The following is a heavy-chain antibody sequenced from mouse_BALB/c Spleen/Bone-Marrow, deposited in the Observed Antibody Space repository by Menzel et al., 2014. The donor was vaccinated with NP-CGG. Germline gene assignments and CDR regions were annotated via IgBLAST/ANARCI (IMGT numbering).Heavy chain of an antibody. CDR2: IDPANGNT. CDR1: GFNIKDTY. J-gene: IGHJ3*01. CDR3: ARNYGYGKSFAY. V-gene: IGHV14-3*02. Sequence: VQLQQSGAELVKPGASVKLSCTASGFNIKDTYMHWVKQRPEQGLEWIGRIDPANGNTKYDPTFQGKATITADTSSNTAYLQLSSLTSEDTAVYYCARNYGYGKSFAYWGQGTLVTVSA. D-gene: IGHD2-2*01.